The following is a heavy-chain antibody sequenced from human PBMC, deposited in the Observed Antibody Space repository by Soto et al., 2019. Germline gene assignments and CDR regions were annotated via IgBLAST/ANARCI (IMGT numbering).Heavy chain of an antibody. Sequence: EVQLVESGGGLVQPGGSLRLSCAASGFSFSSYEMNWVRQAPGKGLEWVSHFSNSGSTIYYADSVKGRFTISRDNAKNSLYLQMNSLRAEDTAVYYCARDGGSWANSNPDAFDIWGQGTMVTVSS. CDR3: ARDGGSWANSNPDAFDI. D-gene: IGHD6-13*01. J-gene: IGHJ3*02. CDR2: FSNSGSTI. CDR1: GFSFSSYE. V-gene: IGHV3-48*03.